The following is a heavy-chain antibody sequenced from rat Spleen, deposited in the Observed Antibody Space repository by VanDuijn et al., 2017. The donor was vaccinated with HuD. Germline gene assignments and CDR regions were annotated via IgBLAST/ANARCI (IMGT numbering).Heavy chain of an antibody. V-gene: IGHV5-34*01. Sequence: EVQLVESGGGLVQPGRSLKLSCVASGFTFSDYGMNWIRQAPGKGLEWVAYISSSSGTIYYADTVKGRFTISRDNAKSTLYLKMDSLRSEDTATYYCARHDYYSSSIGYWFAYWGQGTLVTVSS. CDR2: ISSSSGTI. J-gene: IGHJ3*01. CDR1: GFTFSDYG. D-gene: IGHD1-2*01. CDR3: ARHDYYSSSIGYWFAY.